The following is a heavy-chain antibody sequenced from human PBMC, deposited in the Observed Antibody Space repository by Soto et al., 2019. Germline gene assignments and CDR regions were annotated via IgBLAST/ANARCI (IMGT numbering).Heavy chain of an antibody. CDR2: IKSKTDGGTT. CDR1: GFAFSDSW. CDR3: PTFSIMILGVALMDV. J-gene: IGHJ6*04. D-gene: IGHD3-3*01. V-gene: IGHV3-15*07. Sequence: PGGSLRLSCAASGFAFSDSWMNWVRQAPGKGLEWVGRIKSKTDGGTTDYAAPVKGRFTISRDDSKNTLYLQMNSLKTEDTAVFYFPTFSIMILGVALMDVGAKGTPVPVSP.